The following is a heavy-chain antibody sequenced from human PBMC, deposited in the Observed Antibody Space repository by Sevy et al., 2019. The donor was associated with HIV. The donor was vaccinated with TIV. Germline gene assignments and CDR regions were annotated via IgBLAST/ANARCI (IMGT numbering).Heavy chain of an antibody. CDR1: GFTFTNAW. CDR3: TTKAPMAAVGTDY. V-gene: IGHV3-15*07. D-gene: IGHD6-13*01. CDR2: IKSKTDGETT. J-gene: IGHJ4*02. Sequence: GESLKISCVASGFTFTNAWMDWVRQAPGKGLEWVGRIKSKTDGETTAYAAPVKGRFSISRDDSKNTLYLQMNSLKTEDTAVYYCTTKAPMAAVGTDYWGQGTLVTVSS.